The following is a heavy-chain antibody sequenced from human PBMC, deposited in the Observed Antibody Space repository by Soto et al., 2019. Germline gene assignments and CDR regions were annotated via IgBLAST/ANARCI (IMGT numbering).Heavy chain of an antibody. V-gene: IGHV4-30-4*01. D-gene: IGHD3-16*01. Sequence: PSETLSLTCTVSGGSISSGDYYWSWIRQPPGKGLEWIGYIYYSGSTYYNPSLKSRVTISVDTSKNQFSLKLSSVTAADTAVYYCARGRDMITFGGPDLNYWGQGTLVTVSS. J-gene: IGHJ4*02. CDR2: IYYSGST. CDR1: GGSISSGDYY. CDR3: ARGRDMITFGGPDLNY.